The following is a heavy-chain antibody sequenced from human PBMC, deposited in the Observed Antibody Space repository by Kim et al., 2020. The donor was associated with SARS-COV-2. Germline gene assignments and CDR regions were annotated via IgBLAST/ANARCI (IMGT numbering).Heavy chain of an antibody. D-gene: IGHD6-6*01. CDR3: ARLKSIAARPDIDY. Sequence: ASVKVSCKASGYTFTSYAMHWVRQAPGQRLEWMGWINAGNGNTKYSQKFQGRVTITRDTSASTAYMELSSLRSEDTAVYYCARLKSIAARPDIDYWGQGTLVTVSS. J-gene: IGHJ4*02. CDR2: INAGNGNT. V-gene: IGHV1-3*01. CDR1: GYTFTSYA.